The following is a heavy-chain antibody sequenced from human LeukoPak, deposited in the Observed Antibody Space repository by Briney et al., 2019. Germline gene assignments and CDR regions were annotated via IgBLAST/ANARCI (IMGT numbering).Heavy chain of an antibody. Sequence: GGSLRLCCAASGFTFDSDAMTWVRPAPGTGLEWVSGISSSGGTTYYADSVKGRFTISRDNSKNTLYPQMNSLRVGDTAVYYCAKEHSGWNYFDYWGQGTLVTVYS. CDR2: ISSSGGTT. CDR3: AKEHSGWNYFDY. V-gene: IGHV3-23*01. J-gene: IGHJ4*02. D-gene: IGHD6-19*01. CDR1: GFTFDSDA.